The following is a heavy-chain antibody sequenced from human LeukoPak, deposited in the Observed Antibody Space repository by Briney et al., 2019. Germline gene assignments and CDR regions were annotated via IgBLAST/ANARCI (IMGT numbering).Heavy chain of an antibody. V-gene: IGHV3-53*01. CDR2: IHSSGGT. CDR1: GFTVSNNY. Sequence: GGSLRLSCAASGFTVSNNYMSWVRQAPGKGLEWVSAIHSSGGTYYADSVKGRFTISRDTSKNTLYLQINSLRVEDTAVYYCIVFGDSNHWGQGTLVTVSS. J-gene: IGHJ5*02. CDR3: IVFGDSNH. D-gene: IGHD4-17*01.